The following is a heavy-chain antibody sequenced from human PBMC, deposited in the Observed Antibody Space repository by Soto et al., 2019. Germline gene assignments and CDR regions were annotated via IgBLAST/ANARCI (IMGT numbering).Heavy chain of an antibody. D-gene: IGHD4-17*01. CDR2: ISSDGNNK. Sequence: QVQLEESGGGAVQPGRSLRLSCAASGFTFDSHGMHWVRQAPGKGLEWVAVISSDGNNKYYADSVKGRFTISRDNFNNILYLQMSSLRAEDTAVCYCAKDLLPNTVTTCGSWGQGTLVTVSS. CDR1: GFTFDSHG. CDR3: AKDLLPNTVTTCGS. J-gene: IGHJ5*02. V-gene: IGHV3-30*18.